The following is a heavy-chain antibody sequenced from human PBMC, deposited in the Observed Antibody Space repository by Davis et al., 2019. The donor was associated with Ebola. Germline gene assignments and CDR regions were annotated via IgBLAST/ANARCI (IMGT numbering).Heavy chain of an antibody. Sequence: SETLSLTCSVSGGPLPHGDYSWSCIRQPPGKGLEWIVYIYFSGTTYYNPSLKSLVSISIDISKNQFSLNLALETAADTAVYFGSRLPQLSLSGLDTWGQGTLVTVSS. CDR1: GGPLPHGDYS. V-gene: IGHV4-30-4*01. CDR2: IYFSGTT. CDR3: SRLPQLSLSGLDT. J-gene: IGHJ5*01. D-gene: IGHD2-2*01.